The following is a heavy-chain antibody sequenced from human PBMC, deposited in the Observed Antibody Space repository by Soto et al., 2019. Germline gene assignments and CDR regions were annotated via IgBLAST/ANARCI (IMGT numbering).Heavy chain of an antibody. J-gene: IGHJ5*02. Sequence: KTSETLSLTCTVSGGSISSGGYYWSWIRQHPGKGLEWIGYIYYSGSTYYNPSLKSRVTISVDTSKNQFSLKLSSVTAADTAVYYCARDPGRNYSSSRILWFDPWGQGTLVTVSS. V-gene: IGHV4-31*03. CDR3: ARDPGRNYSSSRILWFDP. CDR1: GGSISSGGYY. CDR2: IYYSGST. D-gene: IGHD6-6*01.